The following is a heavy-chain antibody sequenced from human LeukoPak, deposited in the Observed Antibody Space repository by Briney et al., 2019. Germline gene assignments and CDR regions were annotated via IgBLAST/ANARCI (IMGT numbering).Heavy chain of an antibody. CDR2: FDPEDGET. D-gene: IGHD3-3*01. CDR1: GYTLTELS. J-gene: IGHJ4*02. CDR3: AGFWSGYYFN. V-gene: IGHV1-24*01. Sequence: HWASVKVSCKVSGYTLTELSMHWVRQAPGKGLXXMGGFDPEDGETIYAQKFQGRVTMTEDTSTDTAYMELSSLRSEDTAVYYCAGFWSGYYFNWGQGTLVTVSS.